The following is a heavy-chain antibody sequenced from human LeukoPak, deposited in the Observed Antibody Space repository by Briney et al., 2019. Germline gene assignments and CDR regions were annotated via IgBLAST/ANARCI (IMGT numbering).Heavy chain of an antibody. Sequence: GESLKISCKGSGYRFSTHWIGWVRQMPGKGLEWMGIIYPGDSDTRYSPSFQGQVTISADKSISTAYLQWSSLKASDTAMYYCARQGTVRTSWFDPWGQGTLVTVSS. V-gene: IGHV5-51*01. D-gene: IGHD3-10*01. CDR3: ARQGTVRTSWFDP. CDR2: IYPGDSDT. J-gene: IGHJ5*02. CDR1: GYRFSTHW.